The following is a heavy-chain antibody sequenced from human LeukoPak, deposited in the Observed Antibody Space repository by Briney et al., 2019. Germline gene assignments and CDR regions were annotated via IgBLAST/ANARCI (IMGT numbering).Heavy chain of an antibody. CDR3: ARRGLPDV. CDR1: GFTFSNNW. D-gene: IGHD2-15*01. CDR2: VKKDASEK. J-gene: IGHJ6*03. Sequence: GGSLRLSCAASGFTFSNNWMTWVGQAPGKGLEWGASVKKDASEKYYVDSVKGRFTISRDNAKNSLYLQMNSLRVEDTAVYYCARRGLPDVWGKGTTVTVSS. V-gene: IGHV3-7*01.